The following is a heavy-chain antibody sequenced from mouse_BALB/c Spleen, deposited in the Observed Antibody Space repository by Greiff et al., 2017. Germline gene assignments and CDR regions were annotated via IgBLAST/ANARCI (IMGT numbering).Heavy chain of an antibody. Sequence: DVKLVESGGGLVKPGGSLKLSCAASGFTFSSYAMSWVRQTPEKRLEWVASISSGGSTYYPDSVKGRFTISRDNARNILYLQMSSLRSEDTAMYYCARDGSSPYWYFDVWGAGTTVTVSS. CDR3: ARDGSSPYWYFDV. CDR1: GFTFSSYA. CDR2: ISSGGST. J-gene: IGHJ1*01. V-gene: IGHV5-6-5*01. D-gene: IGHD1-1*01.